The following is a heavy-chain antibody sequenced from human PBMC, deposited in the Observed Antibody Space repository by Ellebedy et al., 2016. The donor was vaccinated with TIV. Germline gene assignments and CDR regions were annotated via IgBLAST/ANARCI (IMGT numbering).Heavy chain of an antibody. Sequence: GSLRLXCTVSGGSISSYYWGWIRQPPGKGLEWIGSIYYSGSTYYNPSLKSRVTISVDTSKNQFSLKLSSVTAADTAVYYCARHRETYYYDSSGYYDYGATIGYWGQGTLVTVSS. CDR3: ARHRETYYYDSSGYYDYGATIGY. D-gene: IGHD3-22*01. V-gene: IGHV4-39*01. J-gene: IGHJ4*02. CDR1: GGSISSYY. CDR2: IYYSGST.